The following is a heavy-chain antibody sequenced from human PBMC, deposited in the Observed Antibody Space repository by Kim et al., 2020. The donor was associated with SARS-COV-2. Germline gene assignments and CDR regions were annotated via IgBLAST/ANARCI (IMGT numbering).Heavy chain of an antibody. CDR1: GGSISSYY. CDR2: IYYSGST. V-gene: IGHV4-59*13. Sequence: SETLSLTCTVSGGSISSYYWSWIRQPPGKGLEWIGYIYYSGSTNYNPYLKSRVTISVDTSKNQFSLKLSSVTAADTAVYYCARGELLWFGELFDYYYYGMDVWGQGTTVTVSS. J-gene: IGHJ6*02. CDR3: ARGELLWFGELFDYYYYGMDV. D-gene: IGHD3-10*01.